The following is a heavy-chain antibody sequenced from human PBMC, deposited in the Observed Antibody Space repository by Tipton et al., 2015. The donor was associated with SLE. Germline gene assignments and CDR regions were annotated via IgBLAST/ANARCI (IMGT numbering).Heavy chain of an antibody. Sequence: TLSLTCTVSGGSISSNNYYWGWIRQPPGKGLEWIGSIFYSGPTYYNPSLRSRVTISADTSKNQFSLRLTSVTAADTAVYYCARLEDPFGIFGVPKGWFDPWGQGTLVTVSS. CDR2: IFYSGPT. V-gene: IGHV4-39*07. CDR3: ARLEDPFGIFGVPKGWFDP. J-gene: IGHJ5*02. D-gene: IGHD3-3*01. CDR1: GGSISSNNYY.